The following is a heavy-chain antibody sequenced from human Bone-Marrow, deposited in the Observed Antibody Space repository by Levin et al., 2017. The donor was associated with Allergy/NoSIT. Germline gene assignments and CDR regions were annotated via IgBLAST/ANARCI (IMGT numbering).Heavy chain of an antibody. V-gene: IGHV3-53*01. D-gene: IGHD1-1*01. Sequence: GGSLRLSCAVSGLTVSGNYMAWVRQAPGKGLEWLSLTYTNGATLYADSVQGRFTISRDTSGTTYLQMTGLRDDDTAIYYCARVRFPYEDWNAFDYWGQGTLVTVSS. J-gene: IGHJ4*02. CDR2: TYTNGAT. CDR1: GLTVSGNY. CDR3: ARVRFPYEDWNAFDY.